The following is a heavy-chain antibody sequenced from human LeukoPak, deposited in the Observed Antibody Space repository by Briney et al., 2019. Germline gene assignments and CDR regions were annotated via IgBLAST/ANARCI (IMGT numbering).Heavy chain of an antibody. V-gene: IGHV1-69*13. J-gene: IGHJ4*02. Sequence: AAGTVSFTASGGTFSIYAISWVRQAPGQGLEWMGGIIPIFGTANYAQKFQGRVTITADESTSTAYMELSSLRSEDTAVYYCAREPVDRITMVRGVGFDYWGQGTLVTVSS. CDR3: AREPVDRITMVRGVGFDY. CDR1: GGTFSIYA. CDR2: IIPIFGTA. D-gene: IGHD3-10*01.